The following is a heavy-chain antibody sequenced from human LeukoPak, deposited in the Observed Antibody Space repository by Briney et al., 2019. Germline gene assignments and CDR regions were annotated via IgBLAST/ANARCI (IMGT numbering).Heavy chain of an antibody. CDR1: GFTFNNYA. CDR3: AKYRVGVSSPVDY. Sequence: GGSLRLSCAVSGFTFNNYAMSWVRQAPGKGLEWVSVIRGSGGSTNYADSVKGRFTISRDNSKNTLFLQMNSLRAEDTAVYYCAKYRVGVSSPVDYWGQGTLVTVSS. J-gene: IGHJ4*02. V-gene: IGHV3-23*01. CDR2: IRGSGGST. D-gene: IGHD3-16*01.